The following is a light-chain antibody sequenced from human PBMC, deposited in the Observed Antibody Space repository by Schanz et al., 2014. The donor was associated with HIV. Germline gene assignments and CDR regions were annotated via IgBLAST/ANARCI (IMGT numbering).Light chain of an antibody. CDR3: QQYNNYPLT. CDR2: QAS. Sequence: IQMTQSPSTVSASVGDRVTITCRASQTIGRLLAWYQQRPGRAPNLLIYQASALETGVPSRFSGSGSGTEFTLTISSLQPEDFATYYCQQYNNYPLTFGLGTKVAIK. J-gene: IGKJ1*01. V-gene: IGKV1-5*03. CDR1: QTIGRL.